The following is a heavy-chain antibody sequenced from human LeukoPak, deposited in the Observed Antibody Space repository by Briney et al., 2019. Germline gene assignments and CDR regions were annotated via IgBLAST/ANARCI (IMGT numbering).Heavy chain of an antibody. D-gene: IGHD1-26*01. CDR3: ARDSQHAAYSGSPDY. CDR1: GYTFTSYG. V-gene: IGHV1-18*01. CDR2: ISAYNGTT. J-gene: IGHJ4*02. Sequence: ASVKVSCTASGYTFTSYGISWVRQAPGQGLEWMGWISAYNGTTNYAQKLQGRVTMTTDTSTSTAYMGLRSLRSDDTAVYYCARDSQHAAYSGSPDYWGQGTLVTVSS.